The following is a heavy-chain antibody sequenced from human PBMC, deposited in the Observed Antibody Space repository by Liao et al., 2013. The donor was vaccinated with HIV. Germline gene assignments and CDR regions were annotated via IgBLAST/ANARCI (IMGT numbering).Heavy chain of an antibody. CDR1: GGSFTTHY. CDR2: IYYGGTT. V-gene: IGHV4-59*11. J-gene: IGHJ3*02. Sequence: QVQLQESGPRLVKPSETLSLTCAVSGGSFTTHYWTWIRQPPGKGLEWIGNIYYGGTTSYSASLKSRVSISMDTSKTQFSLTLMSVTGADTAVYYCARCRGYADAFDIWGQGTMVTVSS. CDR3: ARCRGYADAFDI. D-gene: IGHD5-12*01.